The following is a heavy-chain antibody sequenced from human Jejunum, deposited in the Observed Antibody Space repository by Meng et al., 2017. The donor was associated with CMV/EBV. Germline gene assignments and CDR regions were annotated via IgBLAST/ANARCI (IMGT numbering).Heavy chain of an antibody. CDR2: ISGSTPYI. CDR3: ARGVFDS. Sequence: LGLSCAASGFTFSAYGMNWVRQAPGKGLEWVSLISGSTPYIYYADSVKGRFTISRDNAKNSVYLQMNSLRAEDTAVYYCARGVFDSWGQGTLVTVSS. D-gene: IGHD2-8*01. CDR1: GFTFSAYG. J-gene: IGHJ4*02. V-gene: IGHV3-21*01.